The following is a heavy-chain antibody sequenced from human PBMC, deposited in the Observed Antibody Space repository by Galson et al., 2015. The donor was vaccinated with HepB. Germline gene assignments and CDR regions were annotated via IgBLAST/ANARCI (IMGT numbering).Heavy chain of an antibody. V-gene: IGHV3-30*04. D-gene: IGHD3-10*01. CDR2: ISYDGSNK. J-gene: IGHJ4*02. CDR1: GFTFSSSY. Sequence: SLRLSCAASGFTFSSSYLHWVRQAPGKGLDWVALISYDGSNKYYADSVRGRFTISRDSFKNTLYLQMNSLRAEDTAVYYCARAVAMVRELDYWGQGTLVTVSS. CDR3: ARAVAMVRELDY.